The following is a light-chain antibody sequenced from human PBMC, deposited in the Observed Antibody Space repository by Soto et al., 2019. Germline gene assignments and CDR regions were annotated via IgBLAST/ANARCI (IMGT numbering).Light chain of an antibody. CDR1: HSVRNNN. CDR2: GAS. V-gene: IGKV3-20*01. CDR3: QQYGSSGT. J-gene: IGKJ1*01. Sequence: ETVLTQPPRTLFLSPCERSTLSCRANHSVRNNNLNWYQQKAGQAPRLLIYGASIRATGIPDRFSGSGSGTDFTLTISRLEPEDFAVYYCQQYGSSGTFGQGTKVDIK.